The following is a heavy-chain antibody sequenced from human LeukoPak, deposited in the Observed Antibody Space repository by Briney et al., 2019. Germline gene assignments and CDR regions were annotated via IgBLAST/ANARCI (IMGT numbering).Heavy chain of an antibody. V-gene: IGHV4-39*01. CDR2: IYYSGTT. CDR3: VRQNLLVATSNPTFDY. CDR1: GGSITSSTHY. D-gene: IGHD5-12*01. J-gene: IGHJ4*02. Sequence: SETLSLTCTVSGGSITSSTHYWGWIRQPPGKGLEWIGSIYYSGTTYYNPSLKSRVTISVDTSKNQFSLKVSSVTAADTAVYYCVRQNLLVATSNPTFDYWGQGTLVTVSS.